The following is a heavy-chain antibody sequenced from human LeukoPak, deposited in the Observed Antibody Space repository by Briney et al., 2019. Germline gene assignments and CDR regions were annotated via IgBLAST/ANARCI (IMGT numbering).Heavy chain of an antibody. Sequence: GGSLRLSCAASGFTFSNYWMHWVRQAPGKGLVWVSRINSDGSSTRYADSVKGRFTISRDNAKNTLYLQMNSLRAEDTAVYYCGRELDWLPTLDYWGQGTLVIVSS. D-gene: IGHD3-9*01. CDR3: GRELDWLPTLDY. CDR1: GFTFSNYW. J-gene: IGHJ4*02. CDR2: INSDGSST. V-gene: IGHV3-74*01.